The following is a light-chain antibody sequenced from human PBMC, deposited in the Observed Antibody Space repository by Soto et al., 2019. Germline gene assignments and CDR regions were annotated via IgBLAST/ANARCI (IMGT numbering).Light chain of an antibody. CDR3: SSYTTRNTVL. CDR2: EGT. J-gene: IGLJ2*01. CDR1: SSDVGTYDL. V-gene: IGLV2-14*02. Sequence: QSVLTQPASVSGSPGQSVTISCTGSSSDVGTYDLVSWYQQHPGKAPKILIYEGTKRPSGVSNRFSGSKSGNTASLTISGLQAEDEADYYCSSYTTRNTVLFGGGTKLTVL.